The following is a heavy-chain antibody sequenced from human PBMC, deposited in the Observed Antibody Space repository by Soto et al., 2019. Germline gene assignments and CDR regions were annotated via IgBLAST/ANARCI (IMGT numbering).Heavy chain of an antibody. Sequence: ASVKVSCKASGYTFTGYYMHWVRQAPGQGLEWMGWINPNSGGTNYAQKFQGRVTMTRDTSISTAYMELSRLRSDDTAVYYCARGSLAVAGTWFDWFDPWGQGTLATV. J-gene: IGHJ5*02. V-gene: IGHV1-2*02. CDR3: ARGSLAVAGTWFDWFDP. D-gene: IGHD6-19*01. CDR2: INPNSGGT. CDR1: GYTFTGYY.